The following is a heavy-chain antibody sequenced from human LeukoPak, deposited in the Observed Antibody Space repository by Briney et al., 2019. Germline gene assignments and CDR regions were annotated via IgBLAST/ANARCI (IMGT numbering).Heavy chain of an antibody. CDR3: ARGSRGSGGSCYRN. J-gene: IGHJ4*02. V-gene: IGHV4-34*01. CDR1: GGSFSGYY. Sequence: PSETLSLTCAVSGGSFSGYYWSWIRQPPGKGLEWIGEINHSGRTNYNPSLKSRVTISVDTSKNQFSLKLSSVTAADTAVYYCARGSRGSGGSCYRNWGQGTLVTVSS. D-gene: IGHD2-15*01. CDR2: INHSGRT.